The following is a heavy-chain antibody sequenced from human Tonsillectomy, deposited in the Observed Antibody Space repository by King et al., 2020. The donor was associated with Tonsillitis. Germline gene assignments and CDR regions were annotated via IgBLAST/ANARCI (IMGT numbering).Heavy chain of an antibody. V-gene: IGHV3-23*04. Sequence: VQLVESGGGLVQPGGSLRLSCAASGFTFSNYAPTWVRQAPGKGLEWVSTVSGSGDRTSYADAVKGRFTISRDNSKNTLYLQLNGLRAEDTAVYYCAKITDFDFRFDPWGQGTLVTVSS. CDR2: VSGSGDRT. CDR3: AKITDFDFRFDP. J-gene: IGHJ5*02. CDR1: GFTFSNYA. D-gene: IGHD3/OR15-3a*01.